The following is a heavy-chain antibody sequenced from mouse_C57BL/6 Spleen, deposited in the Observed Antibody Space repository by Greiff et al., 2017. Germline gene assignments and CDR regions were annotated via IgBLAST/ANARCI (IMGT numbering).Heavy chain of an antibody. J-gene: IGHJ3*01. CDR2: IYPGDGDT. V-gene: IGHV1-80*01. CDR1: GYAFSSYW. Sequence: QVHVKQSGAELVKPGASVKISCKASGYAFSSYWMNWVKQRPGKGLEWIGQIYPGDGDTNYNGKFKGKATLTADKSSSPAYMQLSSLTSEDSAVYFCARDGYDYVFAYWGQGTLVTVSA. CDR3: ARDGYDYVFAY. D-gene: IGHD2-4*01.